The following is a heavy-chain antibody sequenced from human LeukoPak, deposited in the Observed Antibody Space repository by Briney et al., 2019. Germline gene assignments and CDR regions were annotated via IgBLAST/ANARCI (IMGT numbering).Heavy chain of an antibody. D-gene: IGHD3-16*01. CDR2: IYPGDSDT. CDR3: AETGIWGGSLYPPKGSFCI. Sequence: GESLKISCKGSGYSFTSYWIGWVRQMPGKGLEWMGIIYPGDSDTRYSPSFQGQVTISADKSISTAYLQWSSLKASDTAMYYCAETGIWGGSLYPPKGSFCILGQGTMVTVSS. CDR1: GYSFTSYW. V-gene: IGHV5-51*01. J-gene: IGHJ3*02.